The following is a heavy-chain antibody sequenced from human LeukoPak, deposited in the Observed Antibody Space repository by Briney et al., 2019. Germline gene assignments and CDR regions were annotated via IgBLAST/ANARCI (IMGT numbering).Heavy chain of an antibody. CDR1: GYTFTGYY. Sequence: ASVKVSCKASGYTFTGYYMHWVRQAPGKGLEWMGGFDPEDGETVYAQKFQGRVTMTEDTSTDTAYMELSSLRSEDTAVYYCATGQGGSYHLGFDYWGQGTLVTVSS. J-gene: IGHJ4*02. V-gene: IGHV1-24*01. CDR2: FDPEDGET. D-gene: IGHD1-26*01. CDR3: ATGQGGSYHLGFDY.